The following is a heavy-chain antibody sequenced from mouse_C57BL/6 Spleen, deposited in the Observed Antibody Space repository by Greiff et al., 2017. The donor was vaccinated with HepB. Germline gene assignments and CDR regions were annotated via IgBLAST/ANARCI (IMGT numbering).Heavy chain of an antibody. CDR3: ATHYYGSSYGYFDV. D-gene: IGHD1-1*01. CDR2: INPNNGGT. Sequence: SGPELVKPGASVKIPCKASGYTFTDYNMDWVKQSHGKSLEWIGDINPNNGGTIYNQKFKGKATLTVDKSSSTAYMELRSLTSEDTAVYDCATHYYGSSYGYFDVWGTGTTVTVSS. CDR1: GYTFTDYN. J-gene: IGHJ1*03. V-gene: IGHV1-18*01.